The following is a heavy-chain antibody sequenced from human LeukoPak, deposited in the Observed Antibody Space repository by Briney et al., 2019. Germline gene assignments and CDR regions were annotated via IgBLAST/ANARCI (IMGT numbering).Heavy chain of an antibody. CDR2: ISGSGGST. CDR1: GFTFSSYA. Sequence: GGSLRLSCAASGFTFSSYAMSWVRQAPGKGLEWVSAISGSGGSTYYADSVKGRFTISRDNSKNTLYLQINSLRAEDTAVYYCAKVVDCSGGSCYGVYFDYWGQGTLVTVSS. CDR3: AKVVDCSGGSCYGVYFDY. J-gene: IGHJ4*02. V-gene: IGHV3-23*01. D-gene: IGHD2-15*01.